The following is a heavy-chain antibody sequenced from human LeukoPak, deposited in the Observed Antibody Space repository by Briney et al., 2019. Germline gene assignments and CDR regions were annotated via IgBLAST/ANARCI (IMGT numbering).Heavy chain of an antibody. Sequence: GRSLRLSCVASGFTFSSYGMHWVRQAPGKGLEWVAVISYDGSNKYYADSVKGRFTISRDNSKNTLYLQMNSLRAEDTAVYYCAKEEMPIGSSWSFDYWGQGTLVTVSS. CDR2: ISYDGSNK. CDR3: AKEEMPIGSSWSFDY. J-gene: IGHJ4*02. V-gene: IGHV3-30*18. CDR1: GFTFSSYG. D-gene: IGHD6-13*01.